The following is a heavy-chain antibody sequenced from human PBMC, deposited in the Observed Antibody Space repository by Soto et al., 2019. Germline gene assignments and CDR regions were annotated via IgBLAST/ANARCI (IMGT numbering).Heavy chain of an antibody. J-gene: IGHJ6*03. CDR2: IKSKTDGGTT. CDR1: GFTFSNAW. D-gene: IGHD1-7*01. V-gene: IGHV3-15*01. CDR3: TTAVLELRDV. Sequence: EVQLVESGGGLVKPGGSLRLSCAASGFTFSNAWMSWVRQAPGKGLEWVGRIKSKTDGGTTDYAAPVKGRFTISSDDSKNPLYLQMNSMKTEDTAVYYCTTAVLELRDVWGKGTTVTVSS.